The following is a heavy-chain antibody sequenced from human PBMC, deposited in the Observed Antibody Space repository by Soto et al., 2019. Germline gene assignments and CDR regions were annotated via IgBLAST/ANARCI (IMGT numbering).Heavy chain of an antibody. CDR2: ISGSGGTT. D-gene: IGHD2-15*01. J-gene: IGHJ4*02. V-gene: IGHV3-23*01. CDR1: GFTFSSYA. Sequence: PGGSLRLSCAASGFTFSSYAMNWVRQAPGKGLEWVSTISGSGGTTYYADSVKGRFTISRDNSMNTLFLQTDSLRAEDTAVYYCAKSLWMGCSDGHCFSDYWGQGTLVTVSS. CDR3: AKSLWMGCSDGHCFSDY.